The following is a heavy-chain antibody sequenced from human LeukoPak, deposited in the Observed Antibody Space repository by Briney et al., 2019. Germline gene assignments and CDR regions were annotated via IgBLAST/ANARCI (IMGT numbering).Heavy chain of an antibody. CDR1: GGTFSSYA. Sequence: SVKVSCKASGGTFSSYAISWVRQAPGQGLEWMGGIVPIFGTANYAQKFQGRVTITADESTSTAYMELSSLRSEDTAVYYCARTSYYGSGSSPFDPWGQGTLVTVSS. V-gene: IGHV1-69*13. CDR2: IVPIFGTA. CDR3: ARTSYYGSGSSPFDP. D-gene: IGHD3-10*01. J-gene: IGHJ5*02.